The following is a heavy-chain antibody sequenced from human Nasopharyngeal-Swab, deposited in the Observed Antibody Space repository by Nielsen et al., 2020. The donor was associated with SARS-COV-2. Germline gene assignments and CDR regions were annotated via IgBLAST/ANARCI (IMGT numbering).Heavy chain of an antibody. CDR1: GFTFDDYG. CDR2: INWNGGST. CDR3: ARERRYYDSSGYYEAYYFDY. D-gene: IGHD3-22*01. J-gene: IGHJ4*02. Sequence: GESLKISCAASGFTFDDYGMSWVRQAPGKGLEWVSGINWNGGSTGYADSVKGRFTISRDNAKNSLYLQMNSLRAEDTASYHCARERRYYDSSGYYEAYYFDYWGQGTLVTVSS. V-gene: IGHV3-20*01.